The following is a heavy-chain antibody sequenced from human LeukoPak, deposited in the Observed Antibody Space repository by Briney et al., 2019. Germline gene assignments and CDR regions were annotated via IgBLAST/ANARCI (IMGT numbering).Heavy chain of an antibody. V-gene: IGHV4-31*03. Sequence: SETLSLTCTVSGGSISSGGYYWSWFRQHPGKGLEWIGYIYYSGSTYYNPSLKSRVTISVDTSKNQFSLKLSSVTAADTAVYYCARTRMVRGVITRFYFDYWGQGTLVTVSS. D-gene: IGHD3-10*01. CDR3: ARTRMVRGVITRFYFDY. CDR1: GGSISSGGYY. J-gene: IGHJ4*02. CDR2: IYYSGST.